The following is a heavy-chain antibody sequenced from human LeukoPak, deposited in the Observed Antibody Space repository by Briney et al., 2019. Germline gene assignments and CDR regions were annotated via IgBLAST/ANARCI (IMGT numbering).Heavy chain of an antibody. CDR1: GGSISSYY. CDR2: INHSGST. J-gene: IGHJ4*02. D-gene: IGHD3-10*01. CDR3: ARGRSCDY. V-gene: IGHV4-34*01. Sequence: PSETLSLTCTVSGGSISSYYWSWIRQPPGRGLEWIGEINHSGSTNYNPSLKSRVTISVDTSKNQFSLKLSSVTAADTAVYYCARGRSCDYWGQGTLVTVSS.